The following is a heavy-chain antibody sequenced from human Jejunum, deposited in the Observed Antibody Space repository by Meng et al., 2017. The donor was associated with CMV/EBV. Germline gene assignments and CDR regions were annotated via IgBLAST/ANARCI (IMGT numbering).Heavy chain of an antibody. CDR1: GGSINNYY. CDR3: ARGYSSDWYDY. Sequence: QGQLQEPGPGLVKPSETLLLISPVSGGSINNYYWNWIRQSAGKGLEWIGRIYTSGSTNYNPSLQSRVTMSVDTSKNQFSLKLTSVTAADTAVYYCARGYSSDWYDYWGQGALVTVSS. D-gene: IGHD6-19*01. V-gene: IGHV4-4*07. CDR2: IYTSGST. J-gene: IGHJ4*02.